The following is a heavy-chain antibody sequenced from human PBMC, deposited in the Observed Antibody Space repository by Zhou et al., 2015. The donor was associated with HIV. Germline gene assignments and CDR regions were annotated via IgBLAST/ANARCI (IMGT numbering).Heavy chain of an antibody. V-gene: IGHV1-69*01. Sequence: QVQLVQSGAEVKKPGSSVKVSCKAYGGTFSSYAISWVRQAPGQGLEWMGGIIPIFGTANYAQKFQGRVTITADESTSTAYMELSSLRSEDTAVYYCAREEGGYCSSTSCYGRYFDYWGQGTLVTVSS. D-gene: IGHD2-2*01. CDR1: GGTFSSYA. CDR2: IIPIFGTA. J-gene: IGHJ4*02. CDR3: AREEGGYCSSTSCYGRYFDY.